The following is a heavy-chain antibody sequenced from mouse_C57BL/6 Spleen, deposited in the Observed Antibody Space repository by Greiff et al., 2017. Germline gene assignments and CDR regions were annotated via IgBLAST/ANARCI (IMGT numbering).Heavy chain of an antibody. Sequence: VQLQQSGAELARPGASVKMSCKASGYTFTSYSMHWVKQRPGQGLEWIGYINPSSCYTNYNQKFKGKATLTVDKSSSTAYMQLSSLTSEDSAVYYCARSWYNVGVFDYWGQGTTLTVSS. CDR1: GYTFTSYS. CDR2: INPSSCYT. J-gene: IGHJ2*01. D-gene: IGHD1-1*02. CDR3: ARSWYNVGVFDY. V-gene: IGHV1-4*01.